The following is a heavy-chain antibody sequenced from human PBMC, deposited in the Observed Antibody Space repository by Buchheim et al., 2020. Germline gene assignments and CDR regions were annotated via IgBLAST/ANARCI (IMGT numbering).Heavy chain of an antibody. CDR2: INPNSGGT. Sequence: QVQLVQSGAEVKKPGASVKVSCKASGYTFTGYYMHWVRQAPGQGLEWMGWINPNSGGTNYAQKFQGWVTMTRDTSISTASMELSRLRSDDTAVYYCARSGIRFLEWLSPKENYYYYGMDVWGQGTT. J-gene: IGHJ6*02. V-gene: IGHV1-2*04. D-gene: IGHD3-3*01. CDR1: GYTFTGYY. CDR3: ARSGIRFLEWLSPKENYYYYGMDV.